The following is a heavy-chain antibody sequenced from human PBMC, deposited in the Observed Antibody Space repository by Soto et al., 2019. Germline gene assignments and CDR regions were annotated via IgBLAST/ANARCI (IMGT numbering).Heavy chain of an antibody. CDR3: ARHQSGSYYELVDY. CDR2: IYYSGST. D-gene: IGHD1-26*01. J-gene: IGHJ4*02. CDR1: GGSISSSSYY. Sequence: SETLSLTCTVSGGSISSSSYYWGWIRQPPGKGLEWIGSIYYSGSTYYNPSLKSRVTISVDTSKNQFSLKLSSVTAADTAVYYCARHQSGSYYELVDYWGQGTLVTVSS. V-gene: IGHV4-39*01.